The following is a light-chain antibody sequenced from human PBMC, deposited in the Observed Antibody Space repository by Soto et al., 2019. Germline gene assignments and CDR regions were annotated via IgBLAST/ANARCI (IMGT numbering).Light chain of an antibody. CDR1: TSNIERHP. CDR2: TNN. J-gene: IGLJ1*01. CDR3: ATWDDSRNGV. Sequence: QSLMTQPPAASGTPGQRIIIACSGSTSNIERHPVNWFQQVPGAAPKLLIKTNNQRPSGVPDRFSGSKSGASASLAISGLQSEDEATYYCATWDDSRNGVFGSGTKVTVL. V-gene: IGLV1-44*01.